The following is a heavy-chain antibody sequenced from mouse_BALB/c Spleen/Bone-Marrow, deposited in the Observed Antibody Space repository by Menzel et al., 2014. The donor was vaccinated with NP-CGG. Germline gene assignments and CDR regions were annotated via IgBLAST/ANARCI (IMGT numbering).Heavy chain of an antibody. V-gene: IGHV1-7*01. CDR2: INPSTGYT. CDR1: GYTFTTYW. D-gene: IGHD1-1*01. J-gene: IGHJ2*01. CDR3: VLITPVVSDY. Sequence: VKLMEFGAELAKPGASVKMSCKASGYTFTTYWMHWVKQRPGQGLEWIGYINPSTGYTEYIQKFKDKATLTADKSSSTAYMQLNSLTTEDSSVYYCVLITPVVSDYWGQGTTLTVSS.